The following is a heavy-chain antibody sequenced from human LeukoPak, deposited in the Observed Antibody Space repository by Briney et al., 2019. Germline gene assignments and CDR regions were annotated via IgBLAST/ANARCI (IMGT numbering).Heavy chain of an antibody. CDR2: IKSKDYGGTT. CDR3: TRVPTYYYDSSGLHFDY. Sequence: GGSLRLSCTTSGFTFGDYAMSWVRQAPGAGLEWGGFIKSKDYGGTTECAASVKGRFTISRDDSKSIAYLQMYSLKTEDTAVYYCTRVPTYYYDSSGLHFDYWGQGTLVTVSS. CDR1: GFTFGDYA. J-gene: IGHJ4*02. V-gene: IGHV3-49*04. D-gene: IGHD3-22*01.